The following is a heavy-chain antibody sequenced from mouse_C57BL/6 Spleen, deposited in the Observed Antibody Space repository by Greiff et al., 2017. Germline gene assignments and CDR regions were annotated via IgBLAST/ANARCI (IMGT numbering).Heavy chain of an antibody. CDR3: ARRAGTTMVTYFDY. D-gene: IGHD2-1*01. Sequence: QVQLQQPGAELVMPGASVKLSCKASGYTFTSYWMHWVKQRPGQGLEWIGEIDPSASYTNYNQKFKGKSTLTVDKSSSTAYMQLSSLTSEDSAVYYCARRAGTTMVTYFDYWGQGTTLTVSS. J-gene: IGHJ2*01. CDR2: IDPSASYT. CDR1: GYTFTSYW. V-gene: IGHV1-69*01.